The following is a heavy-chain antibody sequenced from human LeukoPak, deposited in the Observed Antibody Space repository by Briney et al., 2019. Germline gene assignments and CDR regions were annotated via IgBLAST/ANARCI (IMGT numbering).Heavy chain of an antibody. D-gene: IGHD1-26*01. CDR1: GFSFSTHA. CDR3: VKGAKYSGSSVDYFYMDV. V-gene: IGHV3-23*01. CDR2: ISGRGDNT. Sequence: GGSLRLSCAASGFSFSTHAMGWVRQAPGKGLEWVSVISGRGDNTYQADSVKGRFIISRNNSTNTLSVQMNSLRAEDTAVYYCVKGAKYSGSSVDYFYMDVWAKGTTVTVSS. J-gene: IGHJ6*03.